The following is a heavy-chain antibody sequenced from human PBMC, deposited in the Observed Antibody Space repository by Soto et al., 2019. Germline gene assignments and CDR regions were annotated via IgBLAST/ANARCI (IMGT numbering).Heavy chain of an antibody. V-gene: IGHV3-11*01. J-gene: IGHJ6*02. CDR1: GFTFSDYY. CDR2: ISSSGSTI. Sequence: SGGSLRLSCAASGFTFSDYYMSWIRQAPGKGLEWVSYISSSGSTIYYADSVKGRFTISRDNAKNSLYLQMNSLRAEDTAVYYCASISPHYYYGMDVWGQGTTVTVSS. CDR3: ASISPHYYYGMDV.